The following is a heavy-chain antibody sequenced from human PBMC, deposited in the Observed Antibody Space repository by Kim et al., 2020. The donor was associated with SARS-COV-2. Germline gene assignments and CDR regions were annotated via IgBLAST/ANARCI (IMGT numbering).Heavy chain of an antibody. Sequence: SVKGRFTISSDNSKNTLYLQMNSRKAEDTAVYYCARGGRYFDCLLNSFDYWGLGTLVTVSS. D-gene: IGHD3-9*01. J-gene: IGHJ4*02. V-gene: IGHV3-30*01. CDR3: ARGGRYFDCLLNSFDY.